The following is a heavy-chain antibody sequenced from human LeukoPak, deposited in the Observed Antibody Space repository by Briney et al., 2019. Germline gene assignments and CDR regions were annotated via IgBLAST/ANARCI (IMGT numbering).Heavy chain of an antibody. D-gene: IGHD3-3*01. V-gene: IGHV3-7*01. CDR3: ASGYLDDFWSGHF. CDR1: GFTFSTHW. Sequence: GGSLRLSCVASGFTFSTHWMSWVRQVPGKGLEWVANIKEDGSAKYYVDSVKGRFTTSRDNAKKSLYLQMNSLRAEDSAIYYCASGYLDDFWSGHFWGQGTQVTVSS. CDR2: IKEDGSAK. J-gene: IGHJ4*02.